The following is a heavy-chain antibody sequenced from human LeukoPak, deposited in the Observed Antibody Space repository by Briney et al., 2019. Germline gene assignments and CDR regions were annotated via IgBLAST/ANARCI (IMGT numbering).Heavy chain of an antibody. CDR3: ARDKGIGITPYWFDP. J-gene: IGHJ5*02. V-gene: IGHV4-4*07. CDR1: GGSISSYY. D-gene: IGHD2/OR15-2a*01. Sequence: PSETLSLTCTVSGGSISSYYWSWIRQPAGKGLEWIGRIYTSGSTNYNPSLKSRVTMSVDTSKNQFSLKLSSVTAADTAVYYCARDKGIGITPYWFDPWGQGTLVTVSS. CDR2: IYTSGST.